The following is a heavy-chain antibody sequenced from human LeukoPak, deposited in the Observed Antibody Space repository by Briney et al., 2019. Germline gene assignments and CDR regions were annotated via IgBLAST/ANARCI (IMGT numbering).Heavy chain of an antibody. Sequence: GGSLRLSCAASGFTFSSYAMHWVRQAPGKGLEWVAVISYDGSNKYYADSVKGRFTISRDNSKNTLYPQMNSLRAEDTAVYYCARDPFYSNPHFDYWGQGTLVTVSS. CDR1: GFTFSSYA. J-gene: IGHJ4*02. D-gene: IGHD4-11*01. V-gene: IGHV3-30-3*01. CDR2: ISYDGSNK. CDR3: ARDPFYSNPHFDY.